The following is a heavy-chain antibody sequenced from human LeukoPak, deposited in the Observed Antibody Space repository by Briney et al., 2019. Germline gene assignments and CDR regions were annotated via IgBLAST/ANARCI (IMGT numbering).Heavy chain of an antibody. CDR2: ISGSGGST. D-gene: IGHD3-22*01. Sequence: GGSLRLSCAASGFTFSSYAMSWVRQAPGKGLERVSAISGSGGSTYYADSVKGRFTISRDNSKNTLYLQMNSLRAEDTAVYYCAKLPRPYDSSGYKSVFDIWGQGTMVTVSS. CDR1: GFTFSSYA. J-gene: IGHJ3*02. V-gene: IGHV3-23*01. CDR3: AKLPRPYDSSGYKSVFDI.